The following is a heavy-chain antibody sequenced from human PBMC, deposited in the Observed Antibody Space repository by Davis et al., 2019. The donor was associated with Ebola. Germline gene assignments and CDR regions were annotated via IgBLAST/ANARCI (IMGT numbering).Heavy chain of an antibody. D-gene: IGHD4-17*01. V-gene: IGHV3-74*01. Sequence: GESLNISCAASGFTFSSYWMHWVRHAPGKGLVWVSRINSDGSSTSYADSVKGRFTISRDNAKNTLYLQMNSLRVEDTAVYYCARGELDYVDFDYYYHYMDVWGKGTTVTVSS. CDR1: GFTFSSYW. CDR2: INSDGSST. CDR3: ARGELDYVDFDYYYHYMDV. J-gene: IGHJ6*03.